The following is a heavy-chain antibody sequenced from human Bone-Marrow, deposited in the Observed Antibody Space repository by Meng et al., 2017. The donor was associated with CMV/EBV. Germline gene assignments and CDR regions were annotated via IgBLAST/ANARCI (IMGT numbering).Heavy chain of an antibody. CDR1: GFTFSSYA. J-gene: IGHJ3*02. CDR2: ISYDGNKQ. Sequence: GESLKISCAASGFTFSSYAMHWVRQAPGKGLEWVAVISYDGNKQYYADSVKGRFTISRDNSKNALDLQMNSLRAEDTAVYYCAKKGPYCSSTSCPPDTFDIWGQGTMVTVSS. D-gene: IGHD2-2*01. V-gene: IGHV3-30-3*02. CDR3: AKKGPYCSSTSCPPDTFDI.